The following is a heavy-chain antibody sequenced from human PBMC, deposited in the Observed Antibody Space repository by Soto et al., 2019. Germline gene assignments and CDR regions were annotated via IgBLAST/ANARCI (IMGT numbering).Heavy chain of an antibody. CDR2: IIPIFGTA. V-gene: IGHV1-69*13. CDR3: ARTIVVVKGYYYYGMDV. J-gene: IGHJ6*02. CDR1: GGTFSSYA. D-gene: IGHD3-22*01. Sequence: ASVKVSCKASGGTFSSYAISWVRQAPGQGLEWMGGIIPIFGTANYAQKFQGRVTITADESTSTAYMELSSLRSEDTAVYYCARTIVVVKGYYYYGMDVWGQGTTVTVS.